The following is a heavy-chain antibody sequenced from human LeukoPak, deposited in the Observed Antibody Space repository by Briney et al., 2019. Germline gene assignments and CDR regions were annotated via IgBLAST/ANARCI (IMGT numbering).Heavy chain of an antibody. CDR1: GYTFTSYY. Sequence: ASVKVSCKASGYTFTSYYMHWVRQAPGQGLEWMGIINPSGGSTSYAQKFQGRVTMTRDTSTSTVYMELSSLRSEDTAVYYCARDSRFGVGYSYGSLYFDYWGQGTLVTVSS. J-gene: IGHJ4*02. D-gene: IGHD5-18*01. V-gene: IGHV1-46*01. CDR2: INPSGGST. CDR3: ARDSRFGVGYSYGSLYFDY.